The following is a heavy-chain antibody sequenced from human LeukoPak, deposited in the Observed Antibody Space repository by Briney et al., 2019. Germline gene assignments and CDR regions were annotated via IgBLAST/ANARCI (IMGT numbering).Heavy chain of an antibody. Sequence: GGSLRLSCAASGFTFSNYDMNWVRQSPGKGLEWVSSIDTDSTYIHYADSVKGRFTISRDNAKNSLYLQMSSLRAEDTAVYYCASEGQRVHPYYDFWNGFFHWGQGALVTVSP. CDR3: ASEGQRVHPYYDFWNGFFH. CDR1: GFTFSNYD. D-gene: IGHD3-3*01. CDR2: IDTDSTYI. V-gene: IGHV3-21*01. J-gene: IGHJ4*02.